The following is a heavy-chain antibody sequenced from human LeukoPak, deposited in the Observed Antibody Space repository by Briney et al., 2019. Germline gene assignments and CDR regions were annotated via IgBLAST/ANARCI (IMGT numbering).Heavy chain of an antibody. J-gene: IGHJ1*01. Sequence: PGRSLRLSCAASGFTFSSYAMHWVRQAPGKGLEWVAVISYDGSSKYYADSVKGRFTISRDNSKNTLYLQMNSLRAEDTAVYYCASPVDVEMATITYFQHWGQGTLVTVSS. CDR1: GFTFSSYA. CDR2: ISYDGSSK. CDR3: ASPVDVEMATITYFQH. V-gene: IGHV3-30*04. D-gene: IGHD5-24*01.